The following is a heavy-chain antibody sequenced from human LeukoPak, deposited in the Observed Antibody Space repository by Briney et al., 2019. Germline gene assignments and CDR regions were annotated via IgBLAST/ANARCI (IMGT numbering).Heavy chain of an antibody. CDR2: INHSGST. V-gene: IGHV4-39*07. J-gene: IGHJ6*03. CDR3: ARVDGDYMDV. CDR1: GGSISSSSYY. Sequence: KPSETLSLTCTVSGGSISSSSYYWGWIRQPPGKGLEWIGEINHSGSTNYNPSLKSRVTISVDTSKNQFSLKLSSVTAADTAVYYCARVDGDYMDVWGKGTTVTVSS. D-gene: IGHD2-2*03.